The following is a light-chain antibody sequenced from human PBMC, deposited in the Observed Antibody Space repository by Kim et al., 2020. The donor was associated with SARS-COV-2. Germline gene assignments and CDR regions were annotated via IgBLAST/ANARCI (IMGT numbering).Light chain of an antibody. J-gene: IGLJ3*02. CDR2: YDN. CDR1: NIGSKS. Sequence: SYELTQPPSVSVAPGKTARITCGGNNIGSKSVHWYQQKPGQAPVLVIYYDNNRPSGIPERFSGSNSGNTATLTISRVEAGDEADCYCQVWDSSSDHRVFGGGTQLTVL. CDR3: QVWDSSSDHRV. V-gene: IGLV3-21*04.